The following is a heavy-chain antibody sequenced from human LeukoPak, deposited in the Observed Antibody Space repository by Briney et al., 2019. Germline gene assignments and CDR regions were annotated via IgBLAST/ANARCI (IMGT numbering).Heavy chain of an antibody. Sequence: GGSLRLSCAASGFTFSTYSMNWVRQAPGKGLEWVSSISYSSSYKYYADSVKGRFTISRDNAKNSLYLQMNSLRADDTAAYYCARDRLSDSSGYDGNRAFDIWGQGTMVTVSS. CDR2: ISYSSSYK. J-gene: IGHJ3*02. CDR1: GFTFSTYS. V-gene: IGHV3-21*01. CDR3: ARDRLSDSSGYDGNRAFDI. D-gene: IGHD3-22*01.